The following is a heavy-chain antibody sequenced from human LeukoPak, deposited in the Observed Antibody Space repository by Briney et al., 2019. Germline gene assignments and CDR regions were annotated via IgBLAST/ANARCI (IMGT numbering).Heavy chain of an antibody. Sequence: PSETLSLTCTVSGGSISSYYWSWIRQPPGKGLEWIGYIYYSGSTNYNPSLKSRVTISVDTSKNQFSLKLSSVTAADTAVYYCARVILTGYFDLWGRGTLVTVSS. CDR1: GGSISSYY. J-gene: IGHJ2*01. CDR2: IYYSGST. CDR3: ARVILTGYFDL. V-gene: IGHV4-59*08. D-gene: IGHD3-9*01.